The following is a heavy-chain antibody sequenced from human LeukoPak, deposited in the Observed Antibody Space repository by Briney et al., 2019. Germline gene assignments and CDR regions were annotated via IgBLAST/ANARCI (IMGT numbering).Heavy chain of an antibody. D-gene: IGHD5-18*01. J-gene: IGHJ4*02. CDR1: GDSISSYY. CDR3: ARVSSQLWFAEIYYFDY. CDR2: IYYSGST. Sequence: PSETLSLTCTVSGDSISSYYWSWIRQPPGKGLEWIGYIYYSGSTNYNPSLKSRVTISVDTSKNQFSLKLSSVIAADTAVYYCARVSSQLWFAEIYYFDYWGQGTLVTVSS. V-gene: IGHV4-59*01.